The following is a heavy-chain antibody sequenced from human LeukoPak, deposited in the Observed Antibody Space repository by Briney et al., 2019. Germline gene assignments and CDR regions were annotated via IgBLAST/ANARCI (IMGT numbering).Heavy chain of an antibody. CDR3: ARLYSYGSCFDY. V-gene: IGHV3-21*01. J-gene: IGHJ4*02. CDR1: GFTFSSYS. Sequence: PGGSLRLSCAASGFTFSSYSMNWVRQAPGKGLEWVSSISSSSYIYYADSVKGRFTISRDNAKNSLYLQMNSLRAEDTAVYYCARLYSYGSCFDYWGQGTLVTVSS. D-gene: IGHD5-18*01. CDR2: ISSSSYI.